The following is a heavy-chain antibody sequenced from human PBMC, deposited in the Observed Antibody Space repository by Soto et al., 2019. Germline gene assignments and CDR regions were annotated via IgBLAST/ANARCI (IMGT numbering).Heavy chain of an antibody. Sequence: QVQLVQSGGEVKKPGASVKVSCKASDYTFTRYGISWVRQAPGQGLEWMGWISTYNENTRYAQKFQGRVTMTTDTSTSTAYMELRCLTSDDTAVYYCAREGYCSSGSCALYSHDYFGMDVWGQGTTVTVSS. CDR3: AREGYCSSGSCALYSHDYFGMDV. CDR2: ISTYNENT. J-gene: IGHJ6*02. V-gene: IGHV1-18*01. CDR1: DYTFTRYG. D-gene: IGHD2-15*01.